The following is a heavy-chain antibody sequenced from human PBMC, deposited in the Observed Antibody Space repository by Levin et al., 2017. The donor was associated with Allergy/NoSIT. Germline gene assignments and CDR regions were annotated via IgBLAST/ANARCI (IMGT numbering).Heavy chain of an antibody. J-gene: IGHJ4*02. CDR2: INSDGSST. Sequence: LSLTCAASGFTFSSYWMHWVRQAPGKGLVWVSRINSDGSSTSYADSVKGRFTISRDNAKNTLYLQMNSLRAEDTAVYYCVPYGSGRIFDYWGQGTLVTVSS. CDR1: GFTFSSYW. V-gene: IGHV3-74*01. D-gene: IGHD3-10*01. CDR3: VPYGSGRIFDY.